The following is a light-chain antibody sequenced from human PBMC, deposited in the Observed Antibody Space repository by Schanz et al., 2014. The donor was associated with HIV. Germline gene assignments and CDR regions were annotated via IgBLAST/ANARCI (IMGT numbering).Light chain of an antibody. CDR2: GNG. CDR3: QSYDSSLTTWV. CDR1: SSNIGAGYD. V-gene: IGLV1-40*01. J-gene: IGLJ3*02. Sequence: QSVLTQPPSVSGAPGQRVTISCTGSSSNIGAGYDVHWYQQLPGTAPKLLISGNGNRPSGVPDRFSVSKSGTSASLAITGLQSGDEADYYCQSYDSSLTTWVFGGGTKVTVL.